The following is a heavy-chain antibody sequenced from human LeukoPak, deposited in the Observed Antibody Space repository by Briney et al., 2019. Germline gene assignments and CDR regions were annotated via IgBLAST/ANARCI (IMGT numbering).Heavy chain of an antibody. Sequence: GGSLRLSCAASGFTVSSNYMSWVRQAPGKGLDWVSVIYTGGSTYYAESVKGRFTTSRDNSKNMLYLQMNTLRAEDTAVYYCARDWVGCDYWGQGTLVTVSS. J-gene: IGHJ4*02. CDR2: IYTGGST. CDR1: GFTVSSNY. D-gene: IGHD3-16*01. V-gene: IGHV3-66*01. CDR3: ARDWVGCDY.